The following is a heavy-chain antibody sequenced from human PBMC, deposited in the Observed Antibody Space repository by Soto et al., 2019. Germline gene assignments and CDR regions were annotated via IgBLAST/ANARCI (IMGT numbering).Heavy chain of an antibody. CDR3: AKLIPGIAVALSGYFDY. CDR2: ISGSGGST. Sequence: PGGSLRLSCAASGFTFSSYAMSWVRQAPGKGLEWVSAISGSGGSTYYADSVKGRFTISRDNSKNTLYLQMNSLRAEDTAVYYCAKLIPGIAVALSGYFDYWGQGTLVTVSS. CDR1: GFTFSSYA. D-gene: IGHD6-19*01. V-gene: IGHV3-23*01. J-gene: IGHJ4*02.